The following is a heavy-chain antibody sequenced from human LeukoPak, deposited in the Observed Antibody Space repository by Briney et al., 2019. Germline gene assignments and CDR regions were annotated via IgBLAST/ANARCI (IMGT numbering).Heavy chain of an antibody. CDR3: ARISSVYFDCFHRFDP. D-gene: IGHD3-9*01. J-gene: IGHJ5*02. V-gene: IGHV4-34*01. CDR1: GGSFSVYY. Sequence: SETLSLTCAVYGGSFSVYYWSWIRQPPGKGLEWIGEINHSGSTNYNPSLKSRVTISVDTSKNQFSLKLSSVTAADTAVYYCARISSVYFDCFHRFDPWGQGTLVTVSS. CDR2: INHSGST.